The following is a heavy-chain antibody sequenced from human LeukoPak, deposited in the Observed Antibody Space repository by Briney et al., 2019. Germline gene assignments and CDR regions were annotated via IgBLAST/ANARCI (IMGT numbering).Heavy chain of an antibody. Sequence: GGSLRLSCAASGFTFSSYEMNWVRQAPGKGLEWVSYISSSGSTIYYADSVKGRFTISRDNAKNSLYLQMNSLSAEDTAVYYCASSGGSGYDLDYWGQGTLVTVSS. D-gene: IGHD5-12*01. CDR1: GFTFSSYE. CDR2: ISSSGSTI. V-gene: IGHV3-48*03. CDR3: ASSGGSGYDLDY. J-gene: IGHJ4*02.